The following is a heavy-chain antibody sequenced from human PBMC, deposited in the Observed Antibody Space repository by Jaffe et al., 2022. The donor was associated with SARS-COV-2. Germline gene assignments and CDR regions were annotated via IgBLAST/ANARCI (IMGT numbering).Heavy chain of an antibody. CDR3: ARVPLWFGEFSDPDDAFDI. D-gene: IGHD3-10*01. CDR1: GGSISSYY. J-gene: IGHJ3*02. CDR2: IYYSGST. V-gene: IGHV4-59*01. Sequence: QVQLQESGPGLVKPSETLSLTCTVSGGSISSYYWSWIRQPPGKGLEWIGYIYYSGSTNYNPSLKSRVTISVDTSKNQFSLKLSSVTAADTAVYYCARVPLWFGEFSDPDDAFDIWGQGTMVTVSS.